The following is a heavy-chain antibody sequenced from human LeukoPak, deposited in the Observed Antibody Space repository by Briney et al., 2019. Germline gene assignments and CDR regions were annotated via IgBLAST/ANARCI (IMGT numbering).Heavy chain of an antibody. CDR1: GFTFSDHC. V-gene: IGHV3-72*01. CDR3: ARGRVTTLYYFDY. D-gene: IGHD4-17*01. CDR2: TRNKANSYTT. J-gene: IGHJ4*02. Sequence: PGGSLRLSCAAPGFTFSDHCMDWVRQAPGKGLEWVGRTRNKANSYTTEYAASVKGRFTISRDDSKNSLYLQMNSLKTEDTAVYYCARGRVTTLYYFDYWGQGTLVTVSS.